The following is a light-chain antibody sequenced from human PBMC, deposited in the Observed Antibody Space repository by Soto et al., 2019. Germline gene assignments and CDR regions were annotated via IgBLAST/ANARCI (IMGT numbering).Light chain of an antibody. Sequence: EIVMTQSPATVSVSPGERATLSCRASQSVRTNLAWYQQRPGQAPRLLIHAASTRATGIPARFSGSGSGTEFTLTISSLQPEDSGVYYCQQYNKWPPLTFGGGTKVEIK. V-gene: IGKV3-15*01. CDR1: QSVRTN. CDR3: QQYNKWPPLT. CDR2: AAS. J-gene: IGKJ4*01.